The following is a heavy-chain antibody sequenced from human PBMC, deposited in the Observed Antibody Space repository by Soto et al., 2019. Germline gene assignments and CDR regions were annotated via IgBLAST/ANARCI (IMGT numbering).Heavy chain of an antibody. CDR3: SRGILV. CDR1: GGSMNSGGYC. Sequence: QVQLQESGPGLVKPSQTLSLTCTVSGGSMNSGGYCWSWIRQHPGEGLEWIGCISYGGTTSYNPSLGSGTMRSVDTTKNQFSQMMTSGTAADTVFYCCSRGILVWGKGTLITVAS. J-gene: IGHJ4*02. CDR2: ISYGGTT. D-gene: IGHD2-15*01. V-gene: IGHV4-31*03.